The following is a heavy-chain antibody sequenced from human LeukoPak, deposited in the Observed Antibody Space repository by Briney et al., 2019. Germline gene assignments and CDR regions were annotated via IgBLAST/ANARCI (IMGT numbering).Heavy chain of an antibody. CDR3: ARLLEEAYHYGMDV. D-gene: IGHD2-15*01. CDR1: AGTFTIYA. Sequence: SVTVSFTASAGTFTIYAISWVRQAPGQGLEWMGGIIPIFGTANYSQKFQGRVTITADESTSTAYMELSSLRSEDTAVYYCARLLEEAYHYGMDVWGKGTTVTVSS. J-gene: IGHJ6*04. CDR2: IIPIFGTA. V-gene: IGHV1-69*13.